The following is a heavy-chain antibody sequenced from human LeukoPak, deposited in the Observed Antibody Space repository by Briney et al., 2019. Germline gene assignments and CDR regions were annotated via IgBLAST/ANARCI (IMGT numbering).Heavy chain of an antibody. CDR3: AKDKALGGTMVRGVIMAGYDAFDI. J-gene: IGHJ3*02. CDR1: GFTFSSYA. Sequence: GGSLRLSCAASGFTFSSYAMSWVRQAPGKGLEWVSAISGSGGSTYYADSVKGRFTISRGNSKNTLYLQMNSLRAEDTAVYYCAKDKALGGTMVRGVIMAGYDAFDIWGQGTMVTVSS. CDR2: ISGSGGST. V-gene: IGHV3-23*01. D-gene: IGHD3-10*01.